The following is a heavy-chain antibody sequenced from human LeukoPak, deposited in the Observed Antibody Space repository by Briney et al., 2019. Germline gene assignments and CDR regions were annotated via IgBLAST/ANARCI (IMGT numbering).Heavy chain of an antibody. CDR2: IYTRGST. CDR3: AREFRVTMIVVVNPFDY. V-gene: IGHV4-61*02. J-gene: IGHJ4*02. Sequence: PSGTLSLTCTVSGGSISSGNYYWSWIRQPAGKGLEWIGRIYTRGSTKYTPSLKSRVTMSVDTSKNQFSLKLSSVTAADTAVYYCAREFRVTMIVVVNPFDYWGQGTLVTVSS. D-gene: IGHD3-22*01. CDR1: GGSISSGNYY.